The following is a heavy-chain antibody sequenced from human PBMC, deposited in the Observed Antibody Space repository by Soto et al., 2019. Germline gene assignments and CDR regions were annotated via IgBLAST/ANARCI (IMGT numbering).Heavy chain of an antibody. CDR1: GGTFSSYA. J-gene: IGHJ6*02. CDR2: IIPIFGTA. Sequence: QVQLVQSGAEVKKPGSSVKVSCKASGGTFSSYAISWVRQAPGQGLEWMGGIIPIFGTANYAQKFKGRVTITADESTSTAYMELSSLRSEDTAVYYCATHPMATITYYRGMDVWGQGTKVTVSS. CDR3: ATHPMATITYYRGMDV. V-gene: IGHV1-69*12. D-gene: IGHD5-12*01.